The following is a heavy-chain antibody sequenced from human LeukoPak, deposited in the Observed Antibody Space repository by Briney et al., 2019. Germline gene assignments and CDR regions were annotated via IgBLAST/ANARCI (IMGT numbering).Heavy chain of an antibody. CDR3: ARHHRGLRYFDWFRYAFDI. Sequence: PSETLSLTCAVYGGSFSGYYWSWIRQPPGKGLEWIGEINHSGSTNYNPSLKSRVTISVDTSKNQFSLKLSSVTAADTAVYYCARHHRGLRYFDWFRYAFDIWGQGTMVTVSS. CDR2: INHSGST. D-gene: IGHD3-9*01. J-gene: IGHJ3*02. V-gene: IGHV4-34*01. CDR1: GGSFSGYY.